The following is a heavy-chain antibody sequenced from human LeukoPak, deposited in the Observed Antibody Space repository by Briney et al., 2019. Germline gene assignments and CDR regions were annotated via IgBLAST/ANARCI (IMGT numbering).Heavy chain of an antibody. CDR1: GPTFSSYE. J-gene: IGHJ4*02. Sequence: GGSLRLSCAASGPTFSSYEMNWVRQAPGKGLEWVSYISSSGSTIYYADSVKGRFTISRDNAKNSLYLQMNSLRAEDTAVYYCARDYYGSGSSVDWGQGTLVTVSS. D-gene: IGHD3-10*01. CDR2: ISSSGSTI. CDR3: ARDYYGSGSSVD. V-gene: IGHV3-48*03.